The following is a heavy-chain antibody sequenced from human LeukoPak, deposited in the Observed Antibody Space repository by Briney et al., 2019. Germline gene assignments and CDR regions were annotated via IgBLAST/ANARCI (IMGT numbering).Heavy chain of an antibody. Sequence: ASVKVSCKASGYTFTSYGISWVRQAPGQGLEWMGWINPNSGGTNYAQKFQGRVTMTRDTSISTAYMELSRLRSDDTAVYYCARGNTGFDYWGQGTLVTVSS. CDR1: GYTFTSYG. D-gene: IGHD5-18*01. V-gene: IGHV1-2*02. CDR3: ARGNTGFDY. CDR2: INPNSGGT. J-gene: IGHJ4*02.